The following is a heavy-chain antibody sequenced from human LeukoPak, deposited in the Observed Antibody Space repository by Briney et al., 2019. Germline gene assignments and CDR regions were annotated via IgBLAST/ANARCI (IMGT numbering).Heavy chain of an antibody. D-gene: IGHD3-22*01. CDR3: AKGVGITMIVVAVDY. V-gene: IGHV3-23*01. CDR2: ISGSGGST. CDR1: GFTFSSYA. J-gene: IGHJ4*02. Sequence: WGSLRLSCAASGFTFSSYAMSWVRQAPGKGLEWVSAISGSGGSTYYADSVKGRFTISRDNSKNTLYLQMNSLRAEDTAVYYCAKGVGITMIVVAVDYWGQGTLVTVSS.